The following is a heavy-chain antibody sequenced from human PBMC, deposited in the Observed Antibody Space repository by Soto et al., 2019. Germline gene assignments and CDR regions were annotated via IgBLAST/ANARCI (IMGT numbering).Heavy chain of an antibody. V-gene: IGHV1-69*13. D-gene: IGHD3-22*01. CDR3: ARDGYYYDSSGRPPVAWFDP. CDR2: IIPIFGTA. J-gene: IGHJ5*02. Sequence: SVKVSCKASGGTFSSYAISWVRQAPGQGLEWMGGIIPIFGTANYAQKFQGRVTITADESTSTAYMELSSLRSEDTAVYYCARDGYYYDSSGRPPVAWFDPWGQGTLVTVSS. CDR1: GGTFSSYA.